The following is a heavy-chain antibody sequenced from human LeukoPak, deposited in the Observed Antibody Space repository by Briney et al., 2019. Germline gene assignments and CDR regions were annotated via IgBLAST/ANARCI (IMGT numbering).Heavy chain of an antibody. CDR3: ARARHGSPINSRYYYMDV. D-gene: IGHD2/OR15-2a*01. J-gene: IGHJ6*03. CDR1: GFTFSDYY. CDR2: ISSSGSTI. Sequence: GGSLRLSCAASGFTFSDYYMSWIRQAPGKGLEWVSYISSSGSTIYYADSVKGRFTISRDNAKNSLYLQMNSLRAEDTAVYYCARARHGSPINSRYYYMDVWGKGTTVTVSS. V-gene: IGHV3-11*04.